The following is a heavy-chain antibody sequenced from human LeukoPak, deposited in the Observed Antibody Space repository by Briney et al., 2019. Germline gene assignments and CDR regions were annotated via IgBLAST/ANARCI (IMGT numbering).Heavy chain of an antibody. D-gene: IGHD3-10*01. CDR3: ARDDYYGSGSYYAFDY. CDR1: GGSFSGYY. V-gene: IGHV4-4*07. Sequence: SETLSLTCAVYGGSFSGYYWSWIRQPAGKGLEWIGRIYTSGSTNYNPSPKSRVTMSVDTSKNQFSLKLSSVTAADTAVYYCARDDYYGSGSYYAFDYWGQGTLVTVSS. J-gene: IGHJ4*02. CDR2: IYTSGST.